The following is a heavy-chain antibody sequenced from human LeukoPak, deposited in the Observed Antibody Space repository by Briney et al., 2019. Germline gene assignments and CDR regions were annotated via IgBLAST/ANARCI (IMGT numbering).Heavy chain of an antibody. Sequence: SETLSLTCTVSGGSISSHYWSWIRQPLGKGLEWIGYIYYSGSTNYNPFLKSRVIISVDTSKNQFSLKLYSVTAADAAVYYCARHRVGGDWYFDYWGQGTLVTVSS. CDR2: IYYSGST. CDR1: GGSISSHY. D-gene: IGHD2-21*02. CDR3: ARHRVGGDWYFDY. V-gene: IGHV4-59*11. J-gene: IGHJ4*02.